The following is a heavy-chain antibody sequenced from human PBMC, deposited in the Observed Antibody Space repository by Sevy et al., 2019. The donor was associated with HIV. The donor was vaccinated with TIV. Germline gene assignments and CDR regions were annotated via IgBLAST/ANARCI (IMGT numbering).Heavy chain of an antibody. V-gene: IGHV3-23*01. Sequence: QLGGPLRLSCAASGFTFSKYSMSWVRQPPGKGLEWVSTLSFGCGEINYADSVKGRFTISRYNSKSSVYLQMNNLRPEDTAVYCCARVACTKPHYYRGQGTLVTVSS. D-gene: IGHD2-8*01. J-gene: IGHJ4*02. CDR1: GFTFSKYS. CDR2: LSFGCGEI. CDR3: ARVACTKPHYY.